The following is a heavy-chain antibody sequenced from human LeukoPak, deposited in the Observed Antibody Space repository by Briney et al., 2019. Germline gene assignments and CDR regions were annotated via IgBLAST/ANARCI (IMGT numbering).Heavy chain of an antibody. CDR2: ISAYNGNT. D-gene: IGHD3-3*01. CDR3: ARDAYYDRYNWFDP. V-gene: IGHV1-18*01. Sequence: ASVKVSCKASGYTFTSSALNWVRQAPGQGLEWMGWISAYNGNTNYAQKLQGRVTMTTDTSTSTAYMELRSLRSDDTAVYYCARDAYYDRYNWFDPWGQGTLVTVSS. J-gene: IGHJ5*02. CDR1: GYTFTSSA.